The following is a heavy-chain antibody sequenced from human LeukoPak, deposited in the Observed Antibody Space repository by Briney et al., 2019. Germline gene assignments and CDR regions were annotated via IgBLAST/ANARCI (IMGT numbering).Heavy chain of an antibody. J-gene: IGHJ3*02. D-gene: IGHD3-22*01. Sequence: SETLSLTCTVSGGSISSGGYYWSWIRQHPGKGLEWIGYIYYSGSTYYNPSLKSRVTISVDTSKNQFSLKLSSVTAADTAVYYCARAGSIVVVITTYDAFDIWGQGTMVTVS. CDR3: ARAGSIVVVITTYDAFDI. CDR2: IYYSGST. V-gene: IGHV4-31*03. CDR1: GGSISSGGYY.